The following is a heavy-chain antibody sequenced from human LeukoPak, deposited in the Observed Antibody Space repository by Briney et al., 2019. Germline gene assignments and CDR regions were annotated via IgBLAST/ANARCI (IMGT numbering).Heavy chain of an antibody. Sequence: ASVKVSCKASGYTFTSYGISWVRQAPGQGLEWMGWISACNGNTNYAQKLQGRVTMTTDTSTSTAYMELRSLRSDDTAVYYCARDSGQQLVRSLYDDAFDIWGQGTMVTVSS. D-gene: IGHD6-13*01. CDR1: GYTFTSYG. V-gene: IGHV1-18*01. J-gene: IGHJ3*02. CDR3: ARDSGQQLVRSLYDDAFDI. CDR2: ISACNGNT.